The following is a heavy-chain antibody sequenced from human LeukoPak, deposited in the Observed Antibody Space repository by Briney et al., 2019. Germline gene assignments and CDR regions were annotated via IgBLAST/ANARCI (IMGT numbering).Heavy chain of an antibody. CDR1: GFTFSSSW. V-gene: IGHV3-74*01. D-gene: IGHD6-13*01. Sequence: GGSLRLSCAASGFTFSSSWMHWVRQAPGKGLVWVSRVKSDGSGTSYADSVKGRFTISRDNSKNTLYLQMNSLRAEDTAVYYCAKDSSSWYFWLYYFDYWGQGTLVTVSS. CDR2: VKSDGSGT. CDR3: AKDSSSWYFWLYYFDY. J-gene: IGHJ4*02.